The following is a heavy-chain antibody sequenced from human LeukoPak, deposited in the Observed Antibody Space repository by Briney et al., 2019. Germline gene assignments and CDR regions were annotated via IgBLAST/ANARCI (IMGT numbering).Heavy chain of an antibody. Sequence: SETLSLTCTVSGGSVSSGSYYWSWIRQPPGKGLEWIGYIYYSGSTNYNPSLKSRVTISVDTSKNQFSLKLSSVTAADTAIYYCQSRFLEWLLDDWGQGTLVTVSS. V-gene: IGHV4-61*01. CDR1: GGSVSSGSYY. D-gene: IGHD3-3*01. CDR3: QSRFLEWLLDD. J-gene: IGHJ4*02. CDR2: IYYSGST.